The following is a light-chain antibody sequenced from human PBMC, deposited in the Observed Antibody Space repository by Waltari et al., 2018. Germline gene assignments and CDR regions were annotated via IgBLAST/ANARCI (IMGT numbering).Light chain of an antibody. CDR3: SSFTSSTTGI. J-gene: IGLJ2*01. CDR1: SSDSGGYNY. V-gene: IGLV2-14*03. CDR2: DVT. Sequence: SALTQPDSVSGSPGQSITISCSGISSDSGGYNYVAWYQQHPGDAPKLIIYDVTNLPSGVSDRFSGSKSGSSASLTISGLQPEDEAEYYCSSFTSSTTGIFGGGTKLTVL.